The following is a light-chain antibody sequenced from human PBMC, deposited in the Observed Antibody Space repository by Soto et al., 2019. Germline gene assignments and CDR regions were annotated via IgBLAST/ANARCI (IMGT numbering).Light chain of an antibody. V-gene: IGKV3-20*01. CDR1: QTIISC. CDR3: QQYCGSPRT. Sequence: EIVLTQSPGTLSLSPGEGATLSCRASQTIISCLAWYHQKRGRAPRLLIHGASTRATGIPDRFSGSGSGTDFTLTSTSVGPEDFEVYYCQQYCGSPRTFGQGTKVEVK. CDR2: GAS. J-gene: IGKJ1*01.